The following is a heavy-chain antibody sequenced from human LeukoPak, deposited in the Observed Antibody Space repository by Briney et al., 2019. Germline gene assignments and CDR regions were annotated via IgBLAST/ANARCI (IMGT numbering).Heavy chain of an antibody. Sequence: PSETLSLTCAVYGGSFSGYYWSWIRQPPGKGLEWIGEINHSGSTNYNPSLKSRVTMSGDTSKNQFTLKLSSVTAADTAVYYCARDTYYYDSSGYNYFDYWGQGTLVTVSS. CDR1: GGSFSGYY. CDR3: ARDTYYYDSSGYNYFDY. D-gene: IGHD3-22*01. V-gene: IGHV4-34*01. CDR2: INHSGST. J-gene: IGHJ4*02.